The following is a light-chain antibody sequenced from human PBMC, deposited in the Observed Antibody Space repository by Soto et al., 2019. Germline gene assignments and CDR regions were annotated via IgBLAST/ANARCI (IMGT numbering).Light chain of an antibody. CDR1: QSNSRS. Sequence: DIQMTQSPSSLSASVGDRVTITCRASQSNSRSLNWHQQKPGKAPKVLIYAASTLQSGVPSRFSGSGTGTDFTLTICSLQPEDFATYYCQQSDRFPRTFGQGTKVDIK. CDR2: AAS. J-gene: IGKJ1*01. CDR3: QQSDRFPRT. V-gene: IGKV1-39*01.